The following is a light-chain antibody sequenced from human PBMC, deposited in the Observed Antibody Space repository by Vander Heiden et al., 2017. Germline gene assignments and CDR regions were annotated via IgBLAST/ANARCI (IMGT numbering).Light chain of an antibody. V-gene: IGKV1-8*01. CDR3: QEYDSYPRT. CDR2: AAS. J-gene: IGKJ4*01. Sequence: AIRMTQSPSSLSASTGDRVTITCRASQGISSYLAWYQQKPGKAPKLLIYAASTLQSGVPSRFSGSGSGTDFTLTISCLQSEDFTTYYSQEYDSYPRTFGGGTKVEMK. CDR1: QGISSY.